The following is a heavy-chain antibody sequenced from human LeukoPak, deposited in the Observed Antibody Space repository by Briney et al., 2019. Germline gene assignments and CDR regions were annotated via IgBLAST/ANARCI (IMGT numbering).Heavy chain of an antibody. D-gene: IGHD1-26*01. J-gene: IGHJ3*02. CDR1: GGSISSGGYY. Sequence: PSETLSLTCTVSGGSISSGGYYWSWIRQHPGKGLEWIGYIYYSGSTYSTPSLKTRVTISVDTSKNQFSLKLSSLTAADTAVYYSARAPLRSGSYLLDAFDIWGQGTMVTVSS. V-gene: IGHV4-31*03. CDR3: ARAPLRSGSYLLDAFDI. CDR2: IYYSGST.